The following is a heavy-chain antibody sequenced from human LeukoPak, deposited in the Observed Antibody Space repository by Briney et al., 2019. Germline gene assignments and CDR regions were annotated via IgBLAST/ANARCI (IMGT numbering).Heavy chain of an antibody. Sequence: PGGSLRLSCAASGFTFSSYDMHWVRQAPGKGLEWVSAIGTAGDTYYPGSVKGRFTISRENTKNSLYLLMNSLRTGDTAVYYCARVSSSSRRGYFDLGGRATLATAS. CDR1: GFTFSSYD. D-gene: IGHD6-13*01. CDR2: IGTAGDT. V-gene: IGHV3-13*01. J-gene: IGHJ2*01. CDR3: ARVSSSSRRGYFDL.